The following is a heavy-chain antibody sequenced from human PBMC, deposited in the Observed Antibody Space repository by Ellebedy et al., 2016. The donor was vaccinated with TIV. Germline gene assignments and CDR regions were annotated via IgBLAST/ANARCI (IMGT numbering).Heavy chain of an antibody. CDR1: GYTFSTYG. CDR3: AREECSGGSCYINS. Sequence: AASVKVSCKASGYTFSTYGIDWVRHAPGQGREGVGGISTYNGDTNYAQNPQGRVNVTTDASTGTAYLELRSLRADDTAVYFCAREECSGGSCYINSWGHGTLLTVSS. J-gene: IGHJ5*01. D-gene: IGHD2-15*01. V-gene: IGHV1-18*01. CDR2: ISTYNGDT.